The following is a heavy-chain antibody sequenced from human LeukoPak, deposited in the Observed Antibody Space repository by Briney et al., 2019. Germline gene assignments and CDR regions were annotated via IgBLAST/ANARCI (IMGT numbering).Heavy chain of an antibody. Sequence: PGGSLRLSCAASGFTVSSNYMSWVRQAPGKGLEWVSLIYSGGGTYYADSVKSRFTISRDNSKNTLYLQMNSLRADDTAVYYCAGRVDFWGQGTLVTVSS. D-gene: IGHD3/OR15-3a*01. CDR3: AGRVDF. J-gene: IGHJ4*02. CDR1: GFTVSSNY. CDR2: IYSGGGT. V-gene: IGHV3-53*01.